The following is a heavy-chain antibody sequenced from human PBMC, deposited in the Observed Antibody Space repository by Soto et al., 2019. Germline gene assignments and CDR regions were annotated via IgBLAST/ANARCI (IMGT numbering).Heavy chain of an antibody. V-gene: IGHV3-21*01. Sequence: GGSLRLSCAASGFTFSSYSMNWVRQAPGKGLEWVSSISSSSSYIYYADSVKGRFTISRDNAKNSLYLQMNSLRAEDTAVYYCARVVVGTTVSSFDYWGQGTLVTVSS. J-gene: IGHJ4*02. D-gene: IGHD4-17*01. CDR3: ARVVVGTTVSSFDY. CDR2: ISSSSSYI. CDR1: GFTFSSYS.